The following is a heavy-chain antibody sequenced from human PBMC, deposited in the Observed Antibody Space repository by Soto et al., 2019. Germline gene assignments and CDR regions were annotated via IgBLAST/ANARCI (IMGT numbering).Heavy chain of an antibody. CDR1: GFTFSSYA. D-gene: IGHD7-27*01. J-gene: IGHJ6*02. Sequence: HPGGSLRLSCAASGFTFSSYAMIWVRQAPGKGLEWVSAISGSGGSTYYADSVKGRFTISRDNSKNTLYLQMNSLRAEDTAVYYCKNWGPDLSYYGMDVWGQGTTVTVSS. CDR2: ISGSGGST. CDR3: KNWGPDLSYYGMDV. V-gene: IGHV3-23*01.